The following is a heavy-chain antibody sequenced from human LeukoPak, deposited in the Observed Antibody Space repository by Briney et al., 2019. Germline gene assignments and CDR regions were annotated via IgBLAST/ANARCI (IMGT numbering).Heavy chain of an antibody. CDR2: IYSGGGT. CDR1: GFTFANYD. V-gene: IGHV3-53*01. CDR3: ARDIGGYDFSAFDI. Sequence: PGGSLRVSCAASGFTFANYDMNWVRQAPGKGLEWVSVIYSGGGTYYADSVKGRFTISRDNSKNTLYLQMNSLRAEDTAVYYCARDIGGYDFSAFDIWGQGTMVTVSS. D-gene: IGHD5-12*01. J-gene: IGHJ3*02.